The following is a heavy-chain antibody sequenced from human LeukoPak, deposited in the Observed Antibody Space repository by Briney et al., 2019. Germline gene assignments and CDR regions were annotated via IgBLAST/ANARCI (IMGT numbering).Heavy chain of an antibody. CDR2: IWYDGSNK. V-gene: IGHV3-33*08. J-gene: IGHJ4*02. CDR3: ARGSYYYDSSAPDY. Sequence: GGSLRLSCAASGFTFSSYAMHWVRQAPGKGLEWVAVIWYDGSNKYYADSVKGRFTISRDNSKNTLYLQMNSLRAEDTAVYYCARGSYYYDSSAPDYWGQGTLVTVSS. D-gene: IGHD3-22*01. CDR1: GFTFSSYA.